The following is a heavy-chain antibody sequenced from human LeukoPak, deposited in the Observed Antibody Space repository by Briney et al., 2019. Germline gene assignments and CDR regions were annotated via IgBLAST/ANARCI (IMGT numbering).Heavy chain of an antibody. V-gene: IGHV3-21*01. D-gene: IGHD3-22*01. Sequence: GGSLRLSCAASGFTFSSYSMNWVRQAPGKGLEWVSSISSSSSYIYYADSVKGRFTISRDNAKNSLYLQMNSLRAEDTAVYYCARETKRYYYDSSGYLRAFDYWGQGTLVTVSS. CDR1: GFTFSSYS. CDR3: ARETKRYYYDSSGYLRAFDY. CDR2: ISSSSSYI. J-gene: IGHJ4*02.